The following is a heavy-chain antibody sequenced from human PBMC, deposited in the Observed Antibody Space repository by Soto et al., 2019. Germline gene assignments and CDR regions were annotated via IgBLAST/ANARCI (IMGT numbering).Heavy chain of an antibody. CDR2: IYYSGST. V-gene: IGHV4-39*01. J-gene: IGHJ4*02. Sequence: SETLSLTCTVSGGSISSSSYYWGWIRQPPGKGLEWIGSIYYSGSTYYNPSLKSRVTISVDTSKNQFSLKLSSVTAADTAVYYCARLSDPEHWGQGTLVTVSS. CDR3: ARLSDPEH. D-gene: IGHD2-21*01. CDR1: GGSISSSSYY.